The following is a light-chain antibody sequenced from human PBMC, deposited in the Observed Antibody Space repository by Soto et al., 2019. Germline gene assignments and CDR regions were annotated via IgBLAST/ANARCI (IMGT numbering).Light chain of an antibody. CDR3: CSYTSSITYV. CDR1: SSDVGGYNY. J-gene: IGLJ1*01. CDR2: DVN. Sequence: QSVLTQPASVSGSPGQSITISCTGASSDVGGYNYVSWYQQRPDEAPKLMIYDVNNRPSGVSNRFSGSKSGNTASLTISGLQAEDEADYYCCSYTSSITYVFGTGTKLTVL. V-gene: IGLV2-14*01.